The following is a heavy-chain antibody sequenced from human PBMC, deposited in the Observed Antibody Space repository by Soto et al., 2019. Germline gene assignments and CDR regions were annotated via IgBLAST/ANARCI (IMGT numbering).Heavy chain of an antibody. J-gene: IGHJ5*02. CDR3: ARAELKVRGEVNWFDP. V-gene: IGHV1-69*13. Sequence: SVKVSCKASGGTFSSYAISWVRQAPGQGLEWMGGIIPIFGTANYAQKFQGRVTITADESTSTAYMELSSLRSEDTAVYYCARAELKVRGEVNWFDPWGQGTLVTVSS. D-gene: IGHD3-10*01. CDR1: GGTFSSYA. CDR2: IIPIFGTA.